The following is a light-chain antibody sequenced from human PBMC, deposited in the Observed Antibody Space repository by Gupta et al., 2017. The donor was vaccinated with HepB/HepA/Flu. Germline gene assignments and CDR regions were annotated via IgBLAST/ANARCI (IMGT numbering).Light chain of an antibody. V-gene: IGLV1-40*01. Sequence: QSVLPQPPSVSGAPGQGVTIACTGSSSNIGAGYDVHWYQQLPGTAPKLLIYGNSNRPSGVPDRFSGSKSGTSASLAITGLQAEDEAEYYCQFYDSSSGVVVFGGGTKLTVL. J-gene: IGLJ3*02. CDR1: SSNIGAGYD. CDR2: GNS. CDR3: QFYDSSSGVVV.